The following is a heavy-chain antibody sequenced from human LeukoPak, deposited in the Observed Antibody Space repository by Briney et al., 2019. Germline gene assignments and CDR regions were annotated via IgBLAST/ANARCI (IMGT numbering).Heavy chain of an antibody. Sequence: SESLSLTCAVYGGSFSGYYWSWIRQPPGKGLEWIGEINHSGSTNYNPSLKSRVTISVDTSKNQFSLKLSSVTAADTAVYYCAYSSGYYSPEGFDYWGQGTLVTVSS. D-gene: IGHD3-22*01. CDR1: GGSFSGYY. J-gene: IGHJ4*02. V-gene: IGHV4-34*01. CDR3: AYSSGYYSPEGFDY. CDR2: INHSGST.